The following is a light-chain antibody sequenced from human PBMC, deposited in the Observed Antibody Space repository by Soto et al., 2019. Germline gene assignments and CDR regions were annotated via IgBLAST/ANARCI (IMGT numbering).Light chain of an antibody. CDR3: SSYTSSSTRV. CDR1: SSDVGGYNY. V-gene: IGLV2-14*03. Sequence: QSVLTQPASVSGSPGQSITISCTGTSSDVGGYNYVSWYQHHPGKAPKLMIYDVSNRPSGVSNRFSGSKSGNTASLTISGLQAEDEADYYCSSYTSSSTRVFGNGTKVTVL. CDR2: DVS. J-gene: IGLJ1*01.